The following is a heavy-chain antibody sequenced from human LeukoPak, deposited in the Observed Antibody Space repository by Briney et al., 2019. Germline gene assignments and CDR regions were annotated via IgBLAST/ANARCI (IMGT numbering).Heavy chain of an antibody. V-gene: IGHV4-31*03. Sequence: PSETLSLTCTVSGGSISSGDSYWSWLRQHPGKGLEWIGYIYYNGNTYHHPSLKSRVTISLDTSENQFSLKLNSVTAADTAGYYCARERGFGESSFDYWGQGTLVTVSS. CDR2: IYYNGNT. CDR3: ARERGFGESSFDY. CDR1: GGSISSGDSY. D-gene: IGHD3-10*01. J-gene: IGHJ4*02.